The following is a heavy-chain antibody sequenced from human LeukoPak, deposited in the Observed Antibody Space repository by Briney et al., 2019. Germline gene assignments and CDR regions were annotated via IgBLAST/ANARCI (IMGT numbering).Heavy chain of an antibody. CDR3: TKTTVRDNWFDP. D-gene: IGHD4-11*01. V-gene: IGHV1-2*02. Sequence: SSVKVSCKASGYTFTGYYMHWVRQAPAQGLDWMGCINPNSGGTNYEQKFQGRVSMTRDTSISTAYMELSRLRSDDTAVYYCTKTTVRDNWFDPWGQGTLVTVSS. J-gene: IGHJ5*02. CDR1: GYTFTGYY. CDR2: INPNSGGT.